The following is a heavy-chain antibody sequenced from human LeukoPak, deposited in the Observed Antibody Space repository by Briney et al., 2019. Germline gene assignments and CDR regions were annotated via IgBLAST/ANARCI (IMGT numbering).Heavy chain of an antibody. CDR2: ISYDGSNK. Sequence: GGSLRLSCAASGFIFSSYGMHWVRQVPGKGLEWMAVISYDGSNKYYTDSVKGRFTISRDNSKNTLYLQMNSLSAEDTAVYYCAKGIEDYDFVWGSYRYVFDYWGQGTLVTVSS. J-gene: IGHJ4*02. CDR3: AKGIEDYDFVWGSYRYVFDY. V-gene: IGHV3-30*18. D-gene: IGHD3-16*02. CDR1: GFIFSSYG.